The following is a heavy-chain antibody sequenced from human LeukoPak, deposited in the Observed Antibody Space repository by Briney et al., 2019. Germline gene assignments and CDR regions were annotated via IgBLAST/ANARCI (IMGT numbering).Heavy chain of an antibody. V-gene: IGHV3-7*04. CDR1: GFTFSTYW. J-gene: IGHJ3*01. D-gene: IGHD2/OR15-2a*01. CDR2: IKQDGSEK. Sequence: GGSLRLSCAASGFTFSTYWMSWVRQAPGKGLEWVANIKQDGSEKYYVDSVKGRFTISRDNTRNSLSLQMNGLRVEDTAVYYCARGGFYTDPDAFDVWGQGTMVTVSS. CDR3: ARGGFYTDPDAFDV.